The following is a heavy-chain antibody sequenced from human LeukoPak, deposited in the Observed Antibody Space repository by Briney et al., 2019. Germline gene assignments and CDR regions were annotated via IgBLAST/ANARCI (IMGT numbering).Heavy chain of an antibody. D-gene: IGHD4-17*01. CDR2: ISAYNGNT. V-gene: IGHV1-18*01. Sequence: GASVKVSCRASGYTFTSYGISWARQAPGQGLEWMGWISAYNGNTNYAQKLQGRVTMTTDTSTSTAYMELRSLRSDDTAVYYCAREDAVTTDFDYWGQGTLVTVSS. CDR3: AREDAVTTDFDY. J-gene: IGHJ4*02. CDR1: GYTFTSYG.